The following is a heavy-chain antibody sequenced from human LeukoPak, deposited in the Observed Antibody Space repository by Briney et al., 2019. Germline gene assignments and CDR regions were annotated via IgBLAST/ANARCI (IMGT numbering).Heavy chain of an antibody. Sequence: ASVKVSCKVSGYTLTELSMHWVRQAPGKGLEWMGGFDPEDGETIYAQKFQGRVTMTEDTSTDTAYMELSSLRTEDTAMYFCAKGKAGYFDYWGQGTLVTVSS. J-gene: IGHJ4*02. CDR2: FDPEDGET. D-gene: IGHD6-13*01. CDR1: GYTLTELS. CDR3: AKGKAGYFDY. V-gene: IGHV1-24*01.